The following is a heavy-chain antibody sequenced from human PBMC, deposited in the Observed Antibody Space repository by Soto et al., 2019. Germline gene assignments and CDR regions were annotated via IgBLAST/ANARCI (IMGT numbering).Heavy chain of an antibody. CDR3: AITRRGYGDYVWLGAFDI. CDR2: IYTSGST. V-gene: IGHV4-4*07. J-gene: IGHJ3*02. D-gene: IGHD4-17*01. CDR1: GGSISSYY. Sequence: NPSETLSLTCTVSGGSISSYYWSWIRQPAGKGLEWIGRIYTSGSTNYNPSLKSRVTMSVDTSKNQFSLKLSSVTAADTAVYYCAITRRGYGDYVWLGAFDIWGQGTMVTVSS.